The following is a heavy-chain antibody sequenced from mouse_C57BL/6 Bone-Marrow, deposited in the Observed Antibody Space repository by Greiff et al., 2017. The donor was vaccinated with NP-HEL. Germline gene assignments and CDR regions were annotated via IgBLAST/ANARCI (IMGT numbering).Heavy chain of an antibody. CDR3: ASYYGSSYDYYAMDY. CDR1: GYTFTSYW. CDR2: IYPGSGST. Sequence: QVQLQQPGAELVKPGASVKMSCKASGYTFTSYWITWVKQRPGQGLEWIGDIYPGSGSTNYNEKFKSKATLTVDTSSSPAYMQLSSLTSEDSAVYYCASYYGSSYDYYAMDYWGQGTSVTVSS. J-gene: IGHJ4*01. D-gene: IGHD1-1*01. V-gene: IGHV1-55*01.